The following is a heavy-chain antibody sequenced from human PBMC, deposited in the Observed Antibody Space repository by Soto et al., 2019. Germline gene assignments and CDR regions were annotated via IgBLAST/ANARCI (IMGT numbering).Heavy chain of an antibody. D-gene: IGHD6-13*01. Sequence: SETLSLTCTVSSGSITTRSYNWYWIRQPPGKGLEWIGSRSYSGTTFFNLSLKSRVTISMDTSKNQCSLKLTSVTATDTGVYYCATTQRLSPAGSFDWCGQGLLVTVSS. V-gene: IGHV4-39*01. CDR3: ATTQRLSPAGSFDW. CDR1: SGSITTRSYN. J-gene: IGHJ4*02. CDR2: RSYSGTT.